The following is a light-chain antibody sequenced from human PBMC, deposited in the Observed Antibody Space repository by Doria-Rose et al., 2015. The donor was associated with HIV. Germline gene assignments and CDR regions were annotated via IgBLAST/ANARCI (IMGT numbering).Light chain of an antibody. CDR2: DGS. V-gene: IGKV3-20*01. J-gene: IGKJ1*01. Sequence: EIVMTQSPGTLSLSPGERATLSCRASQSFSSTYLAWYQQKPGQAPSLLIYDGSTRDAGIPDRFSASGSGTDFTLTISRLEPEDFALYYCHQYGTSWTFGQGTKVEI. CDR1: QSFSSTY. CDR3: HQYGTSWT.